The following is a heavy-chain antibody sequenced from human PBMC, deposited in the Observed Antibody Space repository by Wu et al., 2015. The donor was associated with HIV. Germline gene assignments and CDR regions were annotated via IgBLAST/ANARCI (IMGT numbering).Heavy chain of an antibody. Sequence: QVQLVQSGAEVKKPGASVKVSCKASGYTFTSYYMHWVRQAPGQGLEWMGIINPSGGSTSYAQKFQGRVTMTRDTSTSTVYMELSSLRSEDTAVYYCARDGYVLGQWLGNYFDYVGPGERWSTVSS. CDR3: ARDGYVLGQWLGNYFDY. J-gene: IGHJ4*02. D-gene: IGHD6-19*01. CDR2: INPSGGST. V-gene: IGHV1-46*01. CDR1: GYTFTSYY.